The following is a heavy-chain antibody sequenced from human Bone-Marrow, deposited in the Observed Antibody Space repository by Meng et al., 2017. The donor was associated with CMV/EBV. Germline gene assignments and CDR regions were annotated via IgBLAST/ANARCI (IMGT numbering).Heavy chain of an antibody. J-gene: IGHJ6*01. Sequence: GESLKISCAASGFTFSSYSMNWVRQAPGKGLEWVSYISSSSSTIYYADSVKGRFTISRDNAKNSLYLQMNSLRAEDTAVYYCARVVEQWLVRYYYYGMDVWGQGPTVTGSS. D-gene: IGHD6-19*01. CDR1: GFTFSSYS. CDR3: ARVVEQWLVRYYYYGMDV. V-gene: IGHV3-48*04. CDR2: ISSSSSTI.